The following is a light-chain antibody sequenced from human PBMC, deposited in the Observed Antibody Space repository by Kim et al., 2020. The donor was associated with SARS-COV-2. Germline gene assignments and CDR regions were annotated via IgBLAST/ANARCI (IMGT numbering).Light chain of an antibody. CDR1: SSDVGGYNF. CDR3: CSYAGSYTFG. Sequence: QSALTQPRSVSGSPGQSVTISCTGTSSDVGGYNFVSWYQQHPGKAPKFMIYDVTKRPSGVPDRFSGSKSGNTASLTISGLQADDEADYYCCSYAGSYTFGFGTGTKVTVL. CDR2: DVT. V-gene: IGLV2-11*01. J-gene: IGLJ1*01.